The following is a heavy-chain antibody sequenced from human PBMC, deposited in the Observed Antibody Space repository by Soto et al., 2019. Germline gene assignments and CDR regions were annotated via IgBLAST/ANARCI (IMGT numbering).Heavy chain of an antibody. CDR1: GYTFTSYG. J-gene: IGHJ4*02. V-gene: IGHV1-18*01. CDR3: ARAVYDYIWGSYRHPRYYFDY. CDR2: ISAYNGNT. D-gene: IGHD3-16*02. Sequence: QVQLVQSGAEVKKPGASVKVSCKASGYTFTSYGISWVRQAPGQGLEWMGWISAYNGNTNYAQKLQSRVTMTTDTSTSTAYMELRSRRSDDTAVYYCARAVYDYIWGSYRHPRYYFDYWGQGTLVTVSS.